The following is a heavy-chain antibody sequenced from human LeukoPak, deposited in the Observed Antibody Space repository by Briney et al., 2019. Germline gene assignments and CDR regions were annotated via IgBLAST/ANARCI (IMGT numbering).Heavy chain of an antibody. CDR3: ARGAREVVVVITKYYVDF. CDR1: GYTFTSYD. CDR2: MNPNSGNA. V-gene: IGHV1-8*01. J-gene: IGHJ4*02. D-gene: IGHD3-22*01. Sequence: ASVKVSCKASGYTFTSYDINWVRQATGQGLEWMGWMNPNSGNAGYAQKFQGRVTMTRNISINTAYMEVSSLRSDDSAVYYCARGAREVVVVITKYYVDFWGQGTLVTVSS.